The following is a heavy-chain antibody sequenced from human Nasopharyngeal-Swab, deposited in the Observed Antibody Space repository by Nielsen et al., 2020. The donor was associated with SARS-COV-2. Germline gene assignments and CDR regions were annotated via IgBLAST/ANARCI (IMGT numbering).Heavy chain of an antibody. J-gene: IGHJ4*02. V-gene: IGHV3-30*04. D-gene: IGHD5-24*01. CDR2: ISYDGSNK. CDR1: GFTFSSYA. CDR3: ARVPERWLQLGLLYDY. Sequence: GESLKISCAASGFTFSSYAMHWVRQAPGKGLEWVAVISYDGSNKYYADSVKGRFTISRDNSKNTLYLQMNSLRAEDTAVYYCARVPERWLQLGLLYDYWGQGTLVTVSS.